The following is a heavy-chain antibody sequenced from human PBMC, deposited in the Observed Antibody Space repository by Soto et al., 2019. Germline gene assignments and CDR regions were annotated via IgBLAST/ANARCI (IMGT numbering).Heavy chain of an antibody. CDR3: AKDSHWASISPTHDY. Sequence: VQLWESGGGLVQPGGSLRLSCGASGFTFSSSAMSWVRQAPGKGLEWVSTFRESGGTTHYTDPVKGRFTMARDTSRNMLLLQMNSLRAEDTAIYYCAKDSHWASISPTHDYWGQGTLVTVSS. J-gene: IGHJ4*02. D-gene: IGHD6-6*01. CDR2: FRESGGTT. CDR1: GFTFSSSA. V-gene: IGHV3-23*01.